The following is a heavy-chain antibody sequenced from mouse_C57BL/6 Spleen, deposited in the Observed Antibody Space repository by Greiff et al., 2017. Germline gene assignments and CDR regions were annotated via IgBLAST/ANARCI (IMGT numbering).Heavy chain of an antibody. Sequence: QVQLQQPGAELVRPGSSVKLSCKASGYTFTSYWMDWVKQRPGQGLEWIGNIYPSDSENHYNQKFKDKAILTVDKSSSTAYMQLSSLTSEDSAVYYCARLWYYGSSYAYYYAMDYWGQGTSVTVSS. J-gene: IGHJ4*01. CDR1: GYTFTSYW. V-gene: IGHV1-61*01. CDR3: ARLWYYGSSYAYYYAMDY. CDR2: IYPSDSEN. D-gene: IGHD1-1*01.